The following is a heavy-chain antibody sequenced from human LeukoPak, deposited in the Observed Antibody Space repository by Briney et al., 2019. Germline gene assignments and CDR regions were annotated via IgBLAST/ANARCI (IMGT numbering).Heavy chain of an antibody. V-gene: IGHV4-34*01. D-gene: IGHD2-15*01. CDR2: INHSGST. J-gene: IGHJ4*01. CDR1: GGSFSGYY. Sequence: SETLSLTCAVYGGSFSGYYWSWIRQPPGKGLEWIGEINHSGSTNYNPSLKSRVTISVDTSKNQFSLKLSSVTAADTAVYYCARDRDVDDFDSWGHGTLVTVSS. CDR3: ARDRDVDDFDS.